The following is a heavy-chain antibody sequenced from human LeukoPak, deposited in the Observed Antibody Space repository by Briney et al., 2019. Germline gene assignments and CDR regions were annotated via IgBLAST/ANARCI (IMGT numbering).Heavy chain of an antibody. D-gene: IGHD2-21*02. CDR3: ARDLLYCGGDCYHDAFDI. V-gene: IGHV1-18*01. CDR1: GYTFTNYG. CDR2: INDYNGDT. Sequence: GASVKVSFKASGYTFTNYGICWVGQAPGRGRAWMGWINDYNGDTNYAQKLQGRVTMTTDTSTSTAYMELRSLRSDDTAVYYCARDLLYCGGDCYHDAFDIWGQGTMVTVSS. J-gene: IGHJ3*02.